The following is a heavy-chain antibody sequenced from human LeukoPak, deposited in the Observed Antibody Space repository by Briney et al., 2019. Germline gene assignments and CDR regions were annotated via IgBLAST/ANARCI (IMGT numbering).Heavy chain of an antibody. J-gene: IGHJ5*02. CDR1: GFTFNDYY. CDR3: ARGGHGAADQ. CDR2: ISPSTTHT. D-gene: IGHD1-26*01. V-gene: IGHV3-11*05. Sequence: GGSLRLSCAASGFTFNDYYMSWSRQAPGKGLEWLSYISPSTTHTNYADSVKGRFTISRDNAKNLLFLQMHSLRAEDTAVYYCARGGHGAADQWGQGTLVTVSS.